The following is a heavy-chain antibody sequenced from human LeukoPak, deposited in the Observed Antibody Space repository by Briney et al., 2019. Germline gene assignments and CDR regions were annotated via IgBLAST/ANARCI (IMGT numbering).Heavy chain of an antibody. J-gene: IGHJ4*02. CDR2: INHSGST. Sequence: SETLSLTCAVYGGSFSGYYWSWIRQPPGKGLEWIGEINHSGSTNYNPSLKSRVTISVDTSKNQFSLKLSSVTAADTAVYYCARLQDPVVTFDYWGQGTLVTVSS. CDR1: GGSFSGYY. D-gene: IGHD4-23*01. CDR3: ARLQDPVVTFDY. V-gene: IGHV4-34*01.